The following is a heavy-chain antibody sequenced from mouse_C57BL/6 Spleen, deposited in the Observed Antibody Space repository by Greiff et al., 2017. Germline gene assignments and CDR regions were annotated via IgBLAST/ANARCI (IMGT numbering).Heavy chain of an antibody. CDR1: GFTFSDYY. J-gene: IGHJ2*01. Sequence: EVKLVESEGGLVQPGSSMKLSCTASGFTFSDYYMAWVRQVPEKGLEWVANINYDGSSTYYLDSLKSRFIISRDNAKNILYLQMSSLKSEDTATYYCARGNGYYLFDYWGQGTTLTVSS. CDR3: ARGNGYYLFDY. V-gene: IGHV5-16*01. CDR2: INYDGSST. D-gene: IGHD2-3*01.